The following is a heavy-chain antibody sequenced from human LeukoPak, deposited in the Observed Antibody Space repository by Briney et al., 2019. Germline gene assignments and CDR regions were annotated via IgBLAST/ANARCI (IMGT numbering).Heavy chain of an antibody. CDR1: GFTFSRYA. D-gene: IGHD3-16*01. CDR3: ARPLKEGGYYYGMDV. V-gene: IGHV3-64*01. J-gene: IGHJ6*02. CDR2: ISSHGSST. Sequence: GGSLRLACAASGFTFSRYAMFWVRQAPGKGLEFVSAISSHGSSTYYANSLKGRFNISRDNSKNTLYLQMRSLRPEDTAVYYCARPLKEGGYYYGMDVWGQGTTVTVSS.